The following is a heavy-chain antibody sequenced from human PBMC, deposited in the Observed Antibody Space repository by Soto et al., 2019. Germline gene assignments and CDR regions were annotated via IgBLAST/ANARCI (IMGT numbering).Heavy chain of an antibody. Sequence: SETLSLTCAVYGGSFSGYYWSWIRQPPGKGLEWIGEINHSGSTNYNPSLKSRVTISVDTSKNQLSLKLSSVTAADTAVYYCARLLELRFLEWLSKPYYYYYGMDVWGQGTTVTVSS. D-gene: IGHD3-3*01. CDR2: INHSGST. V-gene: IGHV4-34*01. CDR1: GGSFSGYY. CDR3: ARLLELRFLEWLSKPYYYYYGMDV. J-gene: IGHJ6*02.